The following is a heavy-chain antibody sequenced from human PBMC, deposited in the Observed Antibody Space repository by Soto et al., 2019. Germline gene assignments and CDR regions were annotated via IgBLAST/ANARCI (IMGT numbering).Heavy chain of an antibody. CDR2: ISFDGSNK. V-gene: IGHV3-30*03. CDR1: GFPFSSYG. D-gene: IGHD3-10*02. J-gene: IGHJ3*02. CDR3: VADYVATDTFDI. Sequence: GGSLSLSRAASGFPFSSYGMHWVRKAPGKGLEWVAVISFDGSNKYYADSVKGRFIISRDNSKNTVYLQMISLRAEDTAVYYCVADYVATDTFDIWGQGTMVTVSS.